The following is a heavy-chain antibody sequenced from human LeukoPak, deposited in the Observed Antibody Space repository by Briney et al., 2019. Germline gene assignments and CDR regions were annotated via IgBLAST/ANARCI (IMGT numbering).Heavy chain of an antibody. J-gene: IGHJ4*02. Sequence: KPSETLSLTCTVSGYSITSGYNWAWIRQPPGKVLEWIGSIYHSGSAYYNPSLKSRVTISVDTSKNQFSLKLSSVTAADTAVYYCVRYCSSTTCYTSAVDYWGQGTLVTVSS. CDR1: GYSITSGYN. D-gene: IGHD2-2*02. V-gene: IGHV4-38-2*02. CDR2: IYHSGSA. CDR3: VRYCSSTTCYTSAVDY.